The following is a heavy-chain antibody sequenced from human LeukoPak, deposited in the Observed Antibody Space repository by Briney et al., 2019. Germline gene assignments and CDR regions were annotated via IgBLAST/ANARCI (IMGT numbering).Heavy chain of an antibody. Sequence: GGSLRLSCAASGFTVSSNYMSWVRQAPGKGLVWVSVIYSGGSTYYADSVKGRFTISRDNSKNTLYLQMNSLRAEDTAVYYCARGALLYYFDYWGQGTLVTVSS. J-gene: IGHJ4*02. CDR1: GFTVSSNY. D-gene: IGHD2-21*01. CDR2: IYSGGST. CDR3: ARGALLYYFDY. V-gene: IGHV3-53*01.